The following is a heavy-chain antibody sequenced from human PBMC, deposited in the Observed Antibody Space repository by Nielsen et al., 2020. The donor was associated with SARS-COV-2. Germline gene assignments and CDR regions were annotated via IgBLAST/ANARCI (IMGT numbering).Heavy chain of an antibody. CDR1: GFTFSDYY. V-gene: IGHV3-11*05. CDR3: ARVAGTPPVSYSYFDL. Sequence: GESLKISCAGSGFTFSDYYMSWIRQAPGKGLEWVAQMSGSSSYIHYADSVKGRYTISKDSAKNSLYLQMNSLRAEDTALYFCARVAGTPPVSYSYFDLWGRGTLVTVSS. J-gene: IGHJ2*01. D-gene: IGHD6-19*01. CDR2: MSGSSSYI.